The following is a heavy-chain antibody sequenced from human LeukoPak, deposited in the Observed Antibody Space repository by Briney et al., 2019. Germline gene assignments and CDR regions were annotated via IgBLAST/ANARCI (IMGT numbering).Heavy chain of an antibody. V-gene: IGHV4-59*12. CDR1: GGSISSYY. J-gene: IGHJ4*02. CDR3: ARVRLLWFGELGPFDY. D-gene: IGHD3-10*01. Sequence: KPSETLSLTCTVSGGSISSYYWSWIRQPPGKGLEWIGYIYYSGSTNYNPSLKSRVTILVDKSKKQFSLKLSSVTAADTAVYYCARVRLLWFGELGPFDYWGQGTLVTVSS. CDR2: IYYSGST.